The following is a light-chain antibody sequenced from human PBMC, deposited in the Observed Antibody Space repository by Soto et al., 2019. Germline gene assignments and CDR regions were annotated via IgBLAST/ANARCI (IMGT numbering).Light chain of an antibody. CDR1: AVDVGGYNY. V-gene: IGLV2-14*01. Sequence: QSALINLAPVPGSPGQPLPSPGPGTAVDVGGYNYVSWYQQHPGKAPKLMIYDVSYRPSGVSDRFSGSKSGNTASLTISGLQSEDEADYYCDSYTSGSSYVFGTGTKLTVL. CDR3: DSYTSGSSYV. CDR2: DVS. J-gene: IGLJ1*01.